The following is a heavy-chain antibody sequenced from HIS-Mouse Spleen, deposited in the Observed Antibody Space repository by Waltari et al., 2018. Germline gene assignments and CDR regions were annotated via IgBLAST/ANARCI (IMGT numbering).Heavy chain of an antibody. D-gene: IGHD6-13*01. Sequence: QLQLQESGPGLVKPSETLSLTCTVSGGSISSSSYYWGGVRHPPGKGLEWIGSIYYSGSTYYNPSLKSRVTISVDTSKNQFSLKLSSVTAADTAVYYCAREIPYSSSWYDWYFDLWGRGTLVTVSS. V-gene: IGHV4-39*07. CDR3: AREIPYSSSWYDWYFDL. J-gene: IGHJ2*01. CDR2: IYYSGST. CDR1: GGSISSSSYY.